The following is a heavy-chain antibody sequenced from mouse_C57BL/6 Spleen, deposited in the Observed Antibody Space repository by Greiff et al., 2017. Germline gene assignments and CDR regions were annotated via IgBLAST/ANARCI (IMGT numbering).Heavy chain of an antibody. J-gene: IGHJ1*03. CDR2: ISNGGGST. D-gene: IGHD1-1*01. Sequence: EVQVVESGGGLVQPGGSLKLSCAASGFTFSDYYMYWVRQTPEKRLEWVAYISNGGGSTYYPDTVKGRFTISRDNAKNTLYLQMSRLKTEDTAMYYCARHPDLRWWYFDVWGTGTTVTVSS. CDR3: ARHPDLRWWYFDV. V-gene: IGHV5-12*01. CDR1: GFTFSDYY.